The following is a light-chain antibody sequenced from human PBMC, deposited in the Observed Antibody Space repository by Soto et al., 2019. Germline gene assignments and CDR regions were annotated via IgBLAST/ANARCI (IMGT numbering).Light chain of an antibody. V-gene: IGLV1-40*01. CDR2: GNN. Sequence: QSMLTQPPSVSGAPGQRVTISCTGSSSNIGAGYDVHWYQQVPGTAPKLLIYGNNNRPSGVPDRFSGSKSGTSASLAITGLQAEDEADYYCQSYDSSLTDSYVFGTGTKLTVL. J-gene: IGLJ1*01. CDR1: SSNIGAGYD. CDR3: QSYDSSLTDSYV.